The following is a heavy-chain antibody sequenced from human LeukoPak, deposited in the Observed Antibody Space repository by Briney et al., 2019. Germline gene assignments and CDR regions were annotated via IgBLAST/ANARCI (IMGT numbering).Heavy chain of an antibody. Sequence: GGSLRLSCAASGFTFSDYYMSWIRQAPGKGLEWVSYISSSGSTIYYADSVKGRFTISRDNAKNSLYLQMNSLRAEDTAVYYCARDKKRWVRGVILLDYWGQGTLVTVSS. CDR2: ISSSGSTI. CDR1: GFTFSDYY. CDR3: ARDKKRWVRGVILLDY. J-gene: IGHJ4*02. V-gene: IGHV3-11*04. D-gene: IGHD3-10*01.